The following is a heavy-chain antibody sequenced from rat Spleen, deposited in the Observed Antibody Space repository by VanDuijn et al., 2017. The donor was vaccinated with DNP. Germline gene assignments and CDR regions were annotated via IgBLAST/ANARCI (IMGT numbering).Heavy chain of an antibody. J-gene: IGHJ3*01. CDR1: GFTFNNYW. Sequence: EVQLVGSGGDLVQPGRSLKVSCVASGFTFNNYWMTWTRQAPTRGLEWVAYITNSGGSIYYRDSVKGRFTIARDNAKRTLYLQMDSLRSEDTATYYCARHDLDGYYHRYWFAYWGQGTLVTVSS. D-gene: IGHD1-12*03. V-gene: IGHV5-31*01. CDR2: ITNSGGSI. CDR3: ARHDLDGYYHRYWFAY.